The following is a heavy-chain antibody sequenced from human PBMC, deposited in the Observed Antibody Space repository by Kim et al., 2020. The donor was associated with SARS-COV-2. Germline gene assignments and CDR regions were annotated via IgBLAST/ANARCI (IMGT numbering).Heavy chain of an antibody. CDR3: VKGGAWNGDHHWFDP. CDR1: GLSFDSYV. Sequence: GGSLRLSCAASGLSFDSYVMSWVRQAPGKGLEWVSLIYSGGSITYYADSVKGRFTISRDNSENTLYLQMDSLRVEDTAMYYCVKGGAWNGDHHWFDPWGQGTLVTVSS. J-gene: IGHJ5*02. V-gene: IGHV3-23*03. CDR2: IYSGGSIT. D-gene: IGHD1-1*01.